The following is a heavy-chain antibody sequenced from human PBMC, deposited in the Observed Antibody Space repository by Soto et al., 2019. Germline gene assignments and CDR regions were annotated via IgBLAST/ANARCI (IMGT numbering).Heavy chain of an antibody. CDR3: AGDYGDGAYYYYMDV. Sequence: GGSLRLSCAASGFTFSSYGMHWVRQAPGKGLEWVAVISYDGSNKYYADSVKGRFTISRDNSKNTLYLQMNSLRAEDTAVYYCAGDYGDGAYYYYMDVWGKGTTVTVSS. D-gene: IGHD4-17*01. CDR2: ISYDGSNK. V-gene: IGHV3-30*03. CDR1: GFTFSSYG. J-gene: IGHJ6*03.